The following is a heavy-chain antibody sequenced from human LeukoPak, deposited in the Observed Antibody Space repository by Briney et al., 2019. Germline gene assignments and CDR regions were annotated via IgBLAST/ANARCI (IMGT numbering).Heavy chain of an antibody. CDR3: ARRRYYDSTGYLD. Sequence: SETLSLTCTVSGGYISSSSYYWGWIRQPPGEGLEWIGDIYYTGRTYYNSSLKSRLTVSIDTSKNQFSLNLASLTAADTAVYYCARRRYYDSTGYLDWGQGTLITVSS. V-gene: IGHV4-39*01. CDR2: IYYTGRT. J-gene: IGHJ1*01. CDR1: GGYISSSSYY. D-gene: IGHD3-22*01.